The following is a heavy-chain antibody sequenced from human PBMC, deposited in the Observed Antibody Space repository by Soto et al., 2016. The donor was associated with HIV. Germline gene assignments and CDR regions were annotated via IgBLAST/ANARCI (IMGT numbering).Heavy chain of an antibody. Sequence: EVQLLESGGGLVQPGGSLRLSCTASGFTFNNCAMSWVRQAPGKGLEWVSTISGSGDSTYYADSVKGRFTISRDNSKNTLYVQMNSLRAEDTAVYYCAKVWWLRLGAFDIWGQGTMVTVSS. D-gene: IGHD5-12*01. CDR1: GFTFNNCA. CDR2: ISGSGDST. CDR3: AKVWWLRLGAFDI. V-gene: IGHV3-23*01. J-gene: IGHJ3*02.